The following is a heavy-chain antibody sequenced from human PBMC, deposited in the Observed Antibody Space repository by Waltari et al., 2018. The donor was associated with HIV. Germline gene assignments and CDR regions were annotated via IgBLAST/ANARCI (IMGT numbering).Heavy chain of an antibody. J-gene: IGHJ3*02. D-gene: IGHD5-18*01. Sequence: QVQLQESGPGLVKPSETLSLTCTVSGGSISSYYWSWIRQPPGKGLEWIGYIYYSGSTNYNPSLKSRVTISVDTSKNQFSLKLSSVTAADTAVYYCAREGDGYNPGAFDIWGQGTMVTVSS. CDR2: IYYSGST. CDR1: GGSISSYY. CDR3: AREGDGYNPGAFDI. V-gene: IGHV4-59*01.